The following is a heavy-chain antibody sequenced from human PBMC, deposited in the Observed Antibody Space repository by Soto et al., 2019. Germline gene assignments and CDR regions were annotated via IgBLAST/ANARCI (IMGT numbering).Heavy chain of an antibody. CDR1: GGSISSGDYY. CDR2: IYYSGST. J-gene: IGHJ4*02. V-gene: IGHV4-30-4*02. Sequence: PSETLSLTCTVSGGSISSGDYYWSWIRQPPGKGLEWIGYIYYSGSTYYNPSLKSRVTISVDTSKNQFSLKLSSVTAADTAVYYCARGARADAARRVLTDYWGQGTLVTVSS. CDR3: ARGARADAARRVLTDY. D-gene: IGHD6-6*01.